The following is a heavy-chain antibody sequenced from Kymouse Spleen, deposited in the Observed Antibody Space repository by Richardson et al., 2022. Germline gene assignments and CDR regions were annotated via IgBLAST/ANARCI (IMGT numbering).Heavy chain of an antibody. J-gene: IGHJ4*02. CDR2: IWYDGSNK. CDR3: ARDRGSGSPYFDY. V-gene: IGHV3-33*01. CDR1: GFTFSSYG. D-gene: IGHD3-10*01. Sequence: QVQLVESGGGVVQPGRSLRLSCAASGFTFSSYGMHWVRQAPGKGLEWVAVIWYDGSNKYYADSVKGRFTISRDNSKNTLYLQMNSLRAEDTAVYYCARDRGSGSPYFDYWGQGTLVTVSS.